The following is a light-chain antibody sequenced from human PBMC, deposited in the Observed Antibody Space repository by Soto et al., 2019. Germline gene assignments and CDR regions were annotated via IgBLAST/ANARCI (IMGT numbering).Light chain of an antibody. CDR3: AAWEDGLSGQ. J-gene: IGLJ2*01. V-gene: IGLV1-47*01. Sequence: QSVLTQPPSASGTPGQRITISCSGSSSNIGSNYVYWYQQLPGTAPKLLIYRNNQRPSGVPDRFSGSKSGTSASLAISGLRSEDEADYYCAAWEDGLSGQFGGGTKLTVL. CDR2: RNN. CDR1: SSNIGSNY.